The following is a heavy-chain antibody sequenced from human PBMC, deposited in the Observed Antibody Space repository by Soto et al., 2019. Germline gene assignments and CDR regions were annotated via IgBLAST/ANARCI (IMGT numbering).Heavy chain of an antibody. CDR3: ARGNDYGDYKGYYYYMDV. CDR2: INPNSGGT. CDR1: GYTFTVYY. V-gene: IGHV1-2*04. D-gene: IGHD4-17*01. Sequence: ASVKVSCKASGYTFTVYYMHWVRQAPGQGLEWMGWINPNSGGTNYAQKFQGWVTMTRDTSISTAYMELSRLRSDDTAVYYCARGNDYGDYKGYYYYMDVWGKGTTVTVSS. J-gene: IGHJ6*03.